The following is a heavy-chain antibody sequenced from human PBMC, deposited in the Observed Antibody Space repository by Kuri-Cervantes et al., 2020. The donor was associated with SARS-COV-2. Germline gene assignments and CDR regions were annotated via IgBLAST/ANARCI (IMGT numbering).Heavy chain of an antibody. CDR3: ARVKLTGSMRAFDY. J-gene: IGHJ4*02. CDR2: ISGSGGSI. Sequence: GESLKISCAASGFTFSSYAMSWVRQAPGKGLEWVSAISGSGGSIYYADSVKGRFTISRDNAKNSLYLQMNSLRAEDTAVYYCARVKLTGSMRAFDYWGQGTLVTGSS. D-gene: IGHD3-9*01. CDR1: GFTFSSYA. V-gene: IGHV3-23*01.